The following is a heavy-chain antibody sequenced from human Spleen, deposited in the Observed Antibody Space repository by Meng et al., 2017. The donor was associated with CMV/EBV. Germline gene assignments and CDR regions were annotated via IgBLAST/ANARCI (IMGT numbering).Heavy chain of an antibody. CDR1: GGSISSYY. CDR2: IYSGGDT. J-gene: IGHJ4*02. V-gene: IGHV4-59*01. D-gene: IGHD3-10*01. Sequence: TCTVSGGSISSYYWSWIRQPPGKGPAWIGYIYSGGDTNSNPSLKSRVTISVDTSKNQFSLKLTSVTAADTAVYYCASRVSGSTWFGYWGQGTLVTVSS. CDR3: ASRVSGSTWFGY.